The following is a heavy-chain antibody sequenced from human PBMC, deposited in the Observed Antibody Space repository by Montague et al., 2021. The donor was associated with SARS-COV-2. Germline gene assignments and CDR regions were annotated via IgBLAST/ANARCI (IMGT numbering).Heavy chain of an antibody. CDR3: ARQENSSGWFKPDAFDI. CDR1: GGSISSSSYY. Sequence: SETLSLTCTVYGGSISSSSYYWGWIRQPPGQGLEWIRSIYYSGSSYYTPSLKSRVTIYVDTTKNPFSLKLSSVTAADAAVYYCARQENSSGWFKPDAFDIWGQGTMVTVSS. D-gene: IGHD6-19*01. J-gene: IGHJ3*02. V-gene: IGHV4-39*01. CDR2: IYYSGSS.